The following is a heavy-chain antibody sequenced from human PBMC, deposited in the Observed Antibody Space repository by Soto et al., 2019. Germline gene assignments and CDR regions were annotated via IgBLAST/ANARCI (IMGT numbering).Heavy chain of an antibody. D-gene: IGHD3-10*01. J-gene: IGHJ4*02. Sequence: QVQLVQSGAEVKKPGSSVKVSCKASGGTFSSYAISWVRQAPGQGLEWMGGIIPIFGTANYAQKFQGRVTITADEPTGTAYRGRSSLRSEDPAGYYGAPPYGSASYYTGFASWGQGTLVTVSS. CDR3: APPYGSASYYTGFAS. V-gene: IGHV1-69*12. CDR2: IIPIFGTA. CDR1: GGTFSSYA.